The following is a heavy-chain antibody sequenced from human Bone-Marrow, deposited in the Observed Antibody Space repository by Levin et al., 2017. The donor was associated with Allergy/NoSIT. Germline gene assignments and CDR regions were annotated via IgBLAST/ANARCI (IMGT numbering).Heavy chain of an antibody. V-gene: IGHV4-39*01. D-gene: IGHD6-13*01. Sequence: GSLRLSCTVSGGSISSSSYYWGWIRQPPGKGLEWIGSIYYSGSTYYNPSLKSRVTISVDTSKNQFSLKLSSVTAADTAVYYCARSIAAAGYNFDYWGQGTLVTVSS. CDR3: ARSIAAAGYNFDY. CDR1: GGSISSSSYY. J-gene: IGHJ4*02. CDR2: IYYSGST.